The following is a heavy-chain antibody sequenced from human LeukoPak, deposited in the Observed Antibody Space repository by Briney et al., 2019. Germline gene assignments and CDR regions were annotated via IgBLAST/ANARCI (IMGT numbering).Heavy chain of an antibody. Sequence: GGSLRLSCAASGFTFSNYSMNWVRQAPGKGLEWVSYISRSSTTIYYADSVKGRFTISRDNAKDSLYLQMNSLRAEDTAVYYCATSGYSSSWYFGWGQGTLVTVSS. CDR1: GFTFSNYS. J-gene: IGHJ4*02. CDR3: ATSGYSSSWYFG. D-gene: IGHD6-13*01. V-gene: IGHV3-48*01. CDR2: ISRSSTTI.